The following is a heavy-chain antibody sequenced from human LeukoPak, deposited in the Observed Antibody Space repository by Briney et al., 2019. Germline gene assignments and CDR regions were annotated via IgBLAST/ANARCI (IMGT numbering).Heavy chain of an antibody. V-gene: IGHV3-74*01. CDR2: INSDGSST. J-gene: IGHJ4*02. CDR3: ASEGYCSSTSCYDY. D-gene: IGHD2-2*01. Sequence: PGGSLRHSCAASGFTFSSYWMHWVRQAPGKGLVWVSRINSDGSSTSYADSVKGRFTISRDNAKNTLYLQMNSLRAEDTAVYYCASEGYCSSTSCYDYWGQGTLVTVSS. CDR1: GFTFSSYW.